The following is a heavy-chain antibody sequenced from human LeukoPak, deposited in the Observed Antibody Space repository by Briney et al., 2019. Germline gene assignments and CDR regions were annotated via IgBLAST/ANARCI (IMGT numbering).Heavy chain of an antibody. Sequence: GGSLRLSXGASGFTFRSNAMYWVRQAPGKGLEWVSGISDSGRSTYYADSVKGRFTISRDKSKNMLYLQMNSLRAEDTAVYYCAKDLAGTTSFDYWGQGTLVTVSS. J-gene: IGHJ4*02. D-gene: IGHD1-7*01. V-gene: IGHV3-23*01. CDR2: ISDSGRST. CDR1: GFTFRSNA. CDR3: AKDLAGTTSFDY.